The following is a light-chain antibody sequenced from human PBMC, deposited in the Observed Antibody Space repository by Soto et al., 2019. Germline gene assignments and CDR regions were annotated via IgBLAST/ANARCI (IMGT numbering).Light chain of an antibody. V-gene: IGLV1-44*01. CDR2: NTN. Sequence: QSALTQPTSASGTPGQRVTISCSGSTSNIGTNTVNWYQQFPGSAPQLLLYNTNQRPSGVPGRFSGSKSGTSASLAISGLQSEDDADYYCAAWDGSLDVVLFGGGTKLTVL. CDR1: TSNIGTNT. CDR3: AAWDGSLDVVL. J-gene: IGLJ2*01.